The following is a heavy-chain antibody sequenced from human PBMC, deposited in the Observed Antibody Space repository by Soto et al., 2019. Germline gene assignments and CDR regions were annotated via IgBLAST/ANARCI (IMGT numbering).Heavy chain of an antibody. V-gene: IGHV4-31*03. Sequence: PSETLSLTCTVSGGPISSGGDYWSWIRQHPGKGLEWIGYIYYTGRTDYNPSLKSRVIISVDTSKSQFSLKLSSVTAADTAVYYCARGLWFGKNLWSDPWGQGTLVPVS. CDR2: IYYTGRT. CDR3: ARGLWFGKNLWSDP. D-gene: IGHD3-10*01. CDR1: GGPISSGGDY. J-gene: IGHJ5*02.